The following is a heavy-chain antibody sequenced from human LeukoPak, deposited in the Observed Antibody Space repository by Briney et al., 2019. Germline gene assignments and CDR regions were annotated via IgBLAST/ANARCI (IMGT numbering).Heavy chain of an antibody. CDR1: GFTFSSYA. CDR3: AREGGDYYDSSGYDY. J-gene: IGHJ4*02. CDR2: ISGSGGST. Sequence: GGSLRLSCAASGFTFSSYAMSWVRQAPGKGLEWVSAISGSGGSTYYADSVKGRFTISRDNSKNTLYLQMNSLRAEDTAVYYCAREGGDYYDSSGYDYWGQGTLVTVSS. D-gene: IGHD3-22*01. V-gene: IGHV3-23*01.